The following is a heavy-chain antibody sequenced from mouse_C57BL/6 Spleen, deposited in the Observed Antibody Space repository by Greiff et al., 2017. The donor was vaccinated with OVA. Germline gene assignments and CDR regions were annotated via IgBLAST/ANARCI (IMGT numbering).Heavy chain of an antibody. CDR1: GYTFTSYW. J-gene: IGHJ3*01. CDR3: ARSAGKWFAY. V-gene: IGHV1-50*01. CDR2: IDPSDSYT. D-gene: IGHD4-1*01. Sequence: QVQLQHPGAELVKPGASVKLSCKASGYTFTSYWMQWVKQRPGQGLEWIGEIDPSDSYTNYNQKFKGKATLTVDTSSSTAYMQLSSLTSEDSAVYYCARSAGKWFAYWGQGTLVTVSA.